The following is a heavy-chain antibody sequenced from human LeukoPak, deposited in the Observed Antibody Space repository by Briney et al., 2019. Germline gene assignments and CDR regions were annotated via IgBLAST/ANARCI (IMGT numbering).Heavy chain of an antibody. CDR2: ITSGSSYI. Sequence: PGGSLRLSCAASGFTFSSYNMNWVRQAPGKGLEWVSSITSGSSYIYYADSVKGRFTISRDNSKNTLYLQMNSLRAEDTAVYYCAKSGLNRFDYWGQGTLVTVSS. V-gene: IGHV3-21*04. CDR1: GFTFSSYN. J-gene: IGHJ4*02. CDR3: AKSGLNRFDY. D-gene: IGHD2-15*01.